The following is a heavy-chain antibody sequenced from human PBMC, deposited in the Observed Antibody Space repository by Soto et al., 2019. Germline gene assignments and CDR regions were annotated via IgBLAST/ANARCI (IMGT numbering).Heavy chain of an antibody. D-gene: IGHD2-2*01. CDR2: ISGYNFNT. CDR1: GYTFTSYG. CDR3: ATLYCSSSSCQLDY. V-gene: IGHV1-18*01. Sequence: QVQLVQSGTEVKKPGASVKVSCKASGYTFTSYGISWIRQAPGQGPEWMGWISGYNFNTFYTQKFQGRVTVTSDTSTNTAYMELRGLRSDDTAVYYCATLYCSSSSCQLDYWGQGTLVTVSS. J-gene: IGHJ4*02.